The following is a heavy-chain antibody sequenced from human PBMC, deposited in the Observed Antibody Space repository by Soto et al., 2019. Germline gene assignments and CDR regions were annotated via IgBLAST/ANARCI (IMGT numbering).Heavy chain of an antibody. CDR2: IYHSGST. D-gene: IGHD3-22*01. V-gene: IGHV4-30-2*01. CDR3: ARTYYYDSSWDAFDI. J-gene: IGHJ3*02. CDR1: GGSISSGGYS. Sequence: QLQLQESGSGLVKPSQTLSLTCAVSGGSISSGGYSWSWLRQPPGKGLEWIGYIYHSGSTYYNPSLKSRVTISVDRSKNQFSLKLSSVTAADTAVYYCARTYYYDSSWDAFDIWGQGTMVTVSS.